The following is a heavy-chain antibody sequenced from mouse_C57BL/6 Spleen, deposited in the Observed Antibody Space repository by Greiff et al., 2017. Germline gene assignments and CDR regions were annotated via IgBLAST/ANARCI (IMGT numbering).Heavy chain of an antibody. Sequence: QVQLQQPGAELVRPGSSVKLSCKASGYTFTSYWMHWVKQRPIQGLEWIGNIDPSDSETHYNQKFKDKATLTVDKSSSPAYMQLSSLTSEDSAVYYCARGILRSPFDYWGQGTTLTVSS. CDR3: ARGILRSPFDY. V-gene: IGHV1-52*01. D-gene: IGHD1-1*01. CDR2: IDPSDSET. J-gene: IGHJ2*01. CDR1: GYTFTSYW.